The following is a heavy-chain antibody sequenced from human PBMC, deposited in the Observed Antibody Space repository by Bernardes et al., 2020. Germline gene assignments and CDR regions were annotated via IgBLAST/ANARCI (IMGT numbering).Heavy chain of an antibody. V-gene: IGHV1-2*06. J-gene: IGHJ3*02. CDR3: RLGYCSGGSCELGNDAFDI. D-gene: IGHD2-15*01. CDR1: GYTFTGYY. Sequence: ASVKVSCKASGYTFTGYYMHWVRQAPGQGLEWMGRINPNSGGTNYAQKFQGRVTMTRDTSISTAYMELSRLSSDDTAVYYCRLGYCSGGSCELGNDAFDIWGQGTMVTVSS. CDR2: INPNSGGT.